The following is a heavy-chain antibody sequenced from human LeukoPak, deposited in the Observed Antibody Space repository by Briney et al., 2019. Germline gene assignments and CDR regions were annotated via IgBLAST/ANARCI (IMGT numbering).Heavy chain of an antibody. D-gene: IGHD3-3*01. V-gene: IGHV3-48*03. CDR1: GFTFSSYE. CDR2: ISSRGSTI. CDR3: ARDGIEEWFDY. J-gene: IGHJ4*02. Sequence: GGSLRLSCAASGFTFSSYEMNWVRQAPGKGLEWVSYISSRGSTIYYADSVKGRFTISRDNAKNSLYLQMNSLRAEDTAVYYCARDGIEEWFDYWGQGTLVTVSS.